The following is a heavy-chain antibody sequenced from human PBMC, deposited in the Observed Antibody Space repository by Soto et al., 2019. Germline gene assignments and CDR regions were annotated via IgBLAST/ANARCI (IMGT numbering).Heavy chain of an antibody. J-gene: IGHJ4*02. CDR3: AKDSTDFWSCYSRCFDY. CDR2: ISGSGGST. CDR1: GFTFSSYA. Sequence: GGSLRLSCAASGFTFSSYAMSWVRQAPGKGLEWVSAISGSGGSTYYADSVKGRFTISRDNSKNTLYLQMNSLRAEDTAVYYCAKDSTDFWSCYSRCFDYWGQVTLVTVSS. V-gene: IGHV3-23*01. D-gene: IGHD3-3*01.